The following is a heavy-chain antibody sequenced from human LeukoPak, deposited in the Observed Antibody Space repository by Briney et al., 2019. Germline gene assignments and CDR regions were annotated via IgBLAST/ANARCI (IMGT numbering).Heavy chain of an antibody. CDR1: GFTFSSYS. CDR3: AKGEMASSN. Sequence: GGSLRLSCAASGFTFSSYSMNWVRQSPGGGLEWVASLGRSGGSKNYADSVKGRFTISRDNSKNTLFLQMNSLRVEDSAIYYCAKGEMASSNWGQGTLVTVSS. CDR2: LGRSGGSK. V-gene: IGHV3-23*01. D-gene: IGHD5-24*01. J-gene: IGHJ4*02.